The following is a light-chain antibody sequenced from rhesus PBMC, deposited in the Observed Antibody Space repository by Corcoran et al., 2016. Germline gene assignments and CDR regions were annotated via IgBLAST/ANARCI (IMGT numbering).Light chain of an antibody. V-gene: IGKV1S12*01. CDR2: AAS. J-gene: IGKJ2*01. CDR1: QNIYSN. CDR3: RHYYDSPYS. Sequence: DIQMTQSPSALSASVGDRVTISCRASQNIYSNLAWYQQKPGKAPKLLIYAASSLHTVIPSRFSGSGSGTDVTLTISSLQPEDSAAYYCRHYYDSPYSFGQGTKVEIK.